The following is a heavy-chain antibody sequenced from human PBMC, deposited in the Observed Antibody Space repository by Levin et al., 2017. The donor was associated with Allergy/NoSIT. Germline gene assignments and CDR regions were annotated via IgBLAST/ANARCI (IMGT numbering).Heavy chain of an antibody. V-gene: IGHV3-30*18. CDR1: GFTFSSYG. CDR2: ISYDGSNK. D-gene: IGHD6-13*01. J-gene: IGHJ6*02. Sequence: PGGSLRLSCAASGFTFSSYGMHWVRQAPGKGLEWVAVISYDGSNKYYADSVKGRFTISRDNSKNTLYLQMNSLRAEDTAVYYCAKSRGIAAAKRYYYYGMDVWGQGTTVTVSS. CDR3: AKSRGIAAAKRYYYYGMDV.